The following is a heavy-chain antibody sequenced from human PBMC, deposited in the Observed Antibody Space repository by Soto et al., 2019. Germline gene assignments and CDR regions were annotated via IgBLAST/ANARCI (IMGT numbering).Heavy chain of an antibody. Sequence: GGSLRLSCAASGFTFSSYWMHWVRQAPGKGLVWVSRINSDGSRTMYADSVKGRFTISRDNTKNTLYLQMNSLRAEDTAVYYCARGSSSSRNGMDVWGQGTTVTVSS. CDR1: GFTFSSYW. V-gene: IGHV3-74*03. CDR3: ARGSSSSRNGMDV. CDR2: INSDGSRT. J-gene: IGHJ6*02. D-gene: IGHD6-13*01.